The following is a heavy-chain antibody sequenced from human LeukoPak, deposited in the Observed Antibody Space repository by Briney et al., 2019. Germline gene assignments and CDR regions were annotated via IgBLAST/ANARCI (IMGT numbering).Heavy chain of an antibody. CDR1: GFTFSSYA. Sequence: PGGPLRLSCAASGFTFSSYAMSWVRQAPGKGLEWVSSISGSGDSTYYADSVKGRFTISRDNSKNTLYLQMNSLRAEDTAVYYCAKDVAVAGTAIFDYWGQGTLVTVSS. D-gene: IGHD6-19*01. V-gene: IGHV3-23*01. CDR3: AKDVAVAGTAIFDY. CDR2: ISGSGDST. J-gene: IGHJ4*02.